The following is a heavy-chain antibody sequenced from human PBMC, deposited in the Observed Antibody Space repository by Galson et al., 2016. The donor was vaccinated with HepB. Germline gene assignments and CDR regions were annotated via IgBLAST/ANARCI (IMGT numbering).Heavy chain of an antibody. D-gene: IGHD1-26*01. CDR2: VSTDGGST. CDR3: ASTPFGRATGINWFDP. J-gene: IGHJ5*02. Sequence: SLRLSCAASGFTFSSYSMHWVRQAPRKGPVWVARVSTDGGSTAYADSVQGRFTISRDNAKNTLYLQMNSLRAEDTAVYYCASTPFGRATGINWFDPWGQGTLVIVSS. V-gene: IGHV3-74*03. CDR1: GFTFSSYS.